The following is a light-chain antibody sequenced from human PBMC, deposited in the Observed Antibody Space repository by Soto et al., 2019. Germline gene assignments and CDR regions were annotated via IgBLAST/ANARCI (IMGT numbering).Light chain of an antibody. CDR3: CSYAGTNTFV. J-gene: IGLJ1*01. V-gene: IGLV2-23*01. CDR2: EGN. Sequence: QSALTQPASVSGSPGQSITISCTGTSSDVGSYNLVSWYQQHPGKAPKLMIYEGNKRPSGVSNRFSGSKSANTASLTISGRQIEDEADYYCCSYAGTNTFVFGTGTKLTVL. CDR1: SSDVGSYNL.